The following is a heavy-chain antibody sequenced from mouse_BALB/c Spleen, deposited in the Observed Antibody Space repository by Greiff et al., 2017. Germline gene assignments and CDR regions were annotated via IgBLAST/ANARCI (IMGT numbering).Heavy chain of an antibody. Sequence: VQLQQPGAELVKPGASVKLSCKASGYTFTSYWMHWVKQRPGQGLEWIGEINPSNGRTNYNEKFKSKATLTVDKSSSTAYMQLSSLTSEDSAVYYCARSGTGEVDYWGQGTTLTVSS. CDR1: GYTFTSYW. J-gene: IGHJ2*01. CDR2: INPSNGRT. D-gene: IGHD4-1*01. CDR3: ARSGTGEVDY. V-gene: IGHV1S81*02.